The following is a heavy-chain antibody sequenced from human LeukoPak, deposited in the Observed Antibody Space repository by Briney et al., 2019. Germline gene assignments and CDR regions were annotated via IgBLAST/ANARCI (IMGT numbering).Heavy chain of an antibody. D-gene: IGHD1-1*01. CDR1: GGTFSSFA. V-gene: IGHV1-69*13. CDR2: IIPIFGTA. J-gene: IGHJ4*02. Sequence: SVKVSCKASGGTFSSFAISWVRQAPGQGLEWMGGIIPIFGTANYAQKFQGRVTITADESTSTAYMELSSLRSEDTAVYYCAVGNWNDGAVDYWGQGTLVTVSS. CDR3: AVGNWNDGAVDY.